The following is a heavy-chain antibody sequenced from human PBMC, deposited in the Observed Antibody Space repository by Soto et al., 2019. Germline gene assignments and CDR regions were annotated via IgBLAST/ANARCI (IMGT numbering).Heavy chain of an antibody. Sequence: SVKVSCKASGGTFSSYAISWVRQAPGQGLEWMGGIIPIFGTANYAQKFQGRVTITADKSTSTAYMELSSLRSEDTAVYYCARPARILYHINYYYYGMDVWGQGTTVTVSS. CDR1: GGTFSSYA. CDR3: ARPARILYHINYYYYGMDV. V-gene: IGHV1-69*06. CDR2: IIPIFGTA. D-gene: IGHD2-8*01. J-gene: IGHJ6*02.